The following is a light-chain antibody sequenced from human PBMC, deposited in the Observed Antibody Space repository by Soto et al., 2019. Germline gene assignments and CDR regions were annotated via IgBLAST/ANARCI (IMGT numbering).Light chain of an antibody. J-gene: IGKJ4*01. CDR2: DAS. CDR3: QQYNSYPVT. Sequence: DIQMTQSPSTLSASVGDRVTITCRASQSISSWLAWYQQRPGRAPEVLIYDASSLESGVPSRFSGSGSGTEFTLTISNLQPDDFATYYCQQYNSYPVTFGGGTKVEIK. CDR1: QSISSW. V-gene: IGKV1-5*01.